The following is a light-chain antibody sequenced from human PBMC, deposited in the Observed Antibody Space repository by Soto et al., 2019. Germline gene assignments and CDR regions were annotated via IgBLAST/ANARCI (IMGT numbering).Light chain of an antibody. V-gene: IGLV1-40*01. CDR1: SSNIGAGYD. J-gene: IGLJ1*01. Sequence: QSMLTQPPSVSGAPGQRVTISCTGSSSNIGAGYDVHWYQQLPGTAPKLLIYGNSNRPSGVPDRFSGSKSGTSASLAITGLQAEDEADYYCQSYDSSLSGFYVFGTGTKVTVL. CDR3: QSYDSSLSGFYV. CDR2: GNS.